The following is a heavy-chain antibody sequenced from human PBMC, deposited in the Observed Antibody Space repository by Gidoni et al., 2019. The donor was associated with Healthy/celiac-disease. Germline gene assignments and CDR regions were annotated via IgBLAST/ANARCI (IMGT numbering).Heavy chain of an antibody. Sequence: QVQLVESGGGVVQPGRSLRLSCAASGFTFSSYGMHWVRQAPGKGLDWVAVISYDGSNKYYADSVKGRFTISRDNSKNTLYLQMNSLRAEDTAVYYCAKDHYGARGMYDAFDIWGQGTMVTVSS. CDR2: ISYDGSNK. V-gene: IGHV3-30*18. J-gene: IGHJ3*02. CDR1: GFTFSSYG. CDR3: AKDHYGARGMYDAFDI. D-gene: IGHD3-10*01.